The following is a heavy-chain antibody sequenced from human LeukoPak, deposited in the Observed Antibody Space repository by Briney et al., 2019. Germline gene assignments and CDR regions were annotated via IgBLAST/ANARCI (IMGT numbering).Heavy chain of an antibody. Sequence: ASVKVSCKAYGYTFTSYYMHWVRQAPGQGLEWMGIINPSGGSTSYAQKFQGRVTMTRDTSTSTVYMELSSLRSEDTAVYYCAREIAVAGTGYWGQGTLVTVSS. J-gene: IGHJ4*02. D-gene: IGHD6-19*01. V-gene: IGHV1-46*01. CDR2: INPSGGST. CDR1: GYTFTSYY. CDR3: AREIAVAGTGY.